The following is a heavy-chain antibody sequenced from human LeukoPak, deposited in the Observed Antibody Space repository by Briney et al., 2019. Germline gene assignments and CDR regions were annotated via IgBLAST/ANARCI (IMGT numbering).Heavy chain of an antibody. CDR1: GGTFSSYA. Sequence: SVKVSCKASGGTFSSYAISWVRQAPGQGLEWMGRIIPILGTANYAQKFQGRVTITTDESTSTAYMELSSLRSEDTAVYYCARPLRSGYYYNAFDIWGQGTMVTVSS. V-gene: IGHV1-69*11. D-gene: IGHD3-22*01. CDR3: ARPLRSGYYYNAFDI. CDR2: IIPILGTA. J-gene: IGHJ3*02.